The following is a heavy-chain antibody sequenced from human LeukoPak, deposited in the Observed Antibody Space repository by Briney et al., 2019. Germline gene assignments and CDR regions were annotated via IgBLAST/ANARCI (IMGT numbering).Heavy chain of an antibody. CDR3: ARDKHLGFSSGTKYYPYYFDS. J-gene: IGHJ4*02. V-gene: IGHV4-59*01. CDR2: IYYSGST. D-gene: IGHD2-2*03. CDR1: GDSISSYY. Sequence: PSETLSLTCTVSGDSISSYYWSWIRQPPGKGLEWIGYIYYSGSTSYNPSLKSRVTISVDTSKNQFSLKLTSVTAADTAVYYCARDKHLGFSSGTKYYPYYFDSWGQGIQVTVSS.